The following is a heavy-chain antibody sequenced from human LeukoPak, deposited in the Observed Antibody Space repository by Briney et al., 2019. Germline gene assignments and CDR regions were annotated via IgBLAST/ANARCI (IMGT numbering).Heavy chain of an antibody. CDR3: ARGGTTRKGPFDY. J-gene: IGHJ4*02. CDR2: IYSGGAI. Sequence: PGGSLRLSCAVSGFTVSTNYMSWVRQAPGKGLEWVSVIYSGGAIHYADSVKGRFTISRDNSKNTLFPQMNSLRAEDTAVYYCARGGTTRKGPFDYWGQGTRVTVSS. CDR1: GFTVSTNY. D-gene: IGHD1-1*01. V-gene: IGHV3-66*02.